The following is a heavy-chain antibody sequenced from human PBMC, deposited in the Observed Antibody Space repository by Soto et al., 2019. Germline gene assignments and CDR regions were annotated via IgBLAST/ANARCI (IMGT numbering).Heavy chain of an antibody. CDR2: IYYSGST. CDR1: GGYISSSNYY. Sequence: QLQLQESGPGLVKPSETLSLTCIVSGGYISSSNYYWGWIRQPPGKGLEWIGSIYYSGSTYYNPSLKSRVTIFVDTTKNQVSLKLSSVTAAATAVDYCASAYIYVILTGYSDWYFDLWGRGTLVTVS. CDR3: ASAYIYVILTGYSDWYFDL. D-gene: IGHD3-9*01. J-gene: IGHJ2*01. V-gene: IGHV4-39*01.